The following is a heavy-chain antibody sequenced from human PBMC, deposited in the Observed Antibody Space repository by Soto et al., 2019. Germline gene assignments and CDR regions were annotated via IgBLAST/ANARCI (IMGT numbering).Heavy chain of an antibody. Sequence: SETLSLTCTVSGASVSSYNYYWGWIRQPPGKGLEWIGYAHYSGSTNYNPSLNSRVTMSVDTSKNQFSLKVNSATAADTAVYYCATVYYDSSAYYRGYYFDSWGQGTLVTVSS. V-gene: IGHV4-61*01. J-gene: IGHJ4*02. CDR1: GASVSSYNYY. CDR2: AHYSGST. D-gene: IGHD3-22*01. CDR3: ATVYYDSSAYYRGYYFDS.